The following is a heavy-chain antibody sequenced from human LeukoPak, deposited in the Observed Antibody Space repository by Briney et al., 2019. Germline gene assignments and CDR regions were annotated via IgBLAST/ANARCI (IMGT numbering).Heavy chain of an antibody. CDR2: ISYDGSNK. D-gene: IGHD3-10*01. Sequence: PGGSLRLSCAASGFTFSSYAMHWVRQAPGKGLEWVAVISYDGSNKYYADSVKGRFTISRDNSKNTLYLQMNSLRAEDTAVYYCARRALWFGELLYSDYYYYYGMDVWGKGTTVTVSS. CDR3: ARRALWFGELLYSDYYYYYGMDV. J-gene: IGHJ6*04. V-gene: IGHV3-30*04. CDR1: GFTFSSYA.